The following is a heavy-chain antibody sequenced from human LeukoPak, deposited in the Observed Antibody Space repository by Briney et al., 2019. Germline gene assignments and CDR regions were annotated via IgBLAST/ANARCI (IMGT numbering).Heavy chain of an antibody. CDR2: ISGSGRTI. CDR3: ASSTAIGY. CDR1: GFTFSTYE. Sequence: GGSLRLSCAASGFTFSTYEMNWVRQAPGKGLEWVSYISGSGRTIYYADSVKGRFTISRDNAKNSLYLQMNSLRTEDTAVYYCASSTAIGYWGQGTLVTVSS. J-gene: IGHJ4*02. V-gene: IGHV3-48*03.